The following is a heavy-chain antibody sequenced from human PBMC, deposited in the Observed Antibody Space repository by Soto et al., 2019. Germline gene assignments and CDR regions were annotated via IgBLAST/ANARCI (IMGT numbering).Heavy chain of an antibody. Sequence: QVHLQESGPGLVKPSETLSLTCAISGDSIGNFYWSWIRQPAGKGLESLGRLSASGRTNYSPSLQSQVTMSLDRSKNRFSLRLTSVSAADTAVYFWARGMGRYFDIWGRGTLFTVSS. D-gene: IGHD2-8*01. J-gene: IGHJ2*01. CDR3: ARGMGRYFDI. V-gene: IGHV4-4*07. CDR1: GDSIGNFY. CDR2: LSASGRT.